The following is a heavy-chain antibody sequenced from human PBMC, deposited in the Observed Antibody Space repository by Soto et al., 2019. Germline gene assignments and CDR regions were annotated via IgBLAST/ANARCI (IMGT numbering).Heavy chain of an antibody. V-gene: IGHV1-69*13. CDR1: GGTFSSYA. J-gene: IGHJ5*02. D-gene: IGHD3-10*01. CDR2: IIPIFGTA. CDR3: ARDCRPQFGELLFWWFDP. Sequence: GASVKVSCKASGGTFSSYAISWVRQAPGQGLEWMGGIIPIFGTANYAQKFQGRVTITADESTSTAYMELSSLRSEDTAVYYCARDCRPQFGELLFWWFDPWGQGTLVTVSS.